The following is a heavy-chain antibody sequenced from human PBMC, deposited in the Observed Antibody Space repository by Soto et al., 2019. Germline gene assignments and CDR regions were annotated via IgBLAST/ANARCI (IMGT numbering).Heavy chain of an antibody. V-gene: IGHV1-69*13. CDR2: IIPIFGTS. CDR3: ARDYYGSGSYYYYYYGMDV. D-gene: IGHD3-10*01. CDR1: AGTFSSYA. J-gene: IGHJ6*02. Sequence: PVKVSCKASAGTFSSYAISWVLQAPGQGLERMGWIIPIFGTSNYAQKFQGRVTITADESTSTAYMELSSLRSEDTAVYYCARDYYGSGSYYYYYYGMDVWGQGTTVTVSS.